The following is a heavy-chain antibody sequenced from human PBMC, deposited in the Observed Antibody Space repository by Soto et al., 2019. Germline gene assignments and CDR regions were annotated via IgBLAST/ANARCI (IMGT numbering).Heavy chain of an antibody. J-gene: IGHJ6*02. CDR2: MHHRGIS. D-gene: IGHD3-3*01. CDR3: VSNGYYSWGG. Sequence: QLQLQESGPGLVKPSGTLSLTCVVSGGSISNNDWWSWVRQSPGKGLEWIGEMHHRGISNYNPSLRSRLRLSVDKSKDQLSLAPPAVPGADTAVYFCVSNGYYSWGGWGRGPTVSLSS. V-gene: IGHV4-4*02. CDR1: GGSISNNDW.